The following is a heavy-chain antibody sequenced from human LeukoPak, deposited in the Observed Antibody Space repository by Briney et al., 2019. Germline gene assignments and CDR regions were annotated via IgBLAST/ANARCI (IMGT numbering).Heavy chain of an antibody. D-gene: IGHD6-13*01. V-gene: IGHV4-59*01. Sequence: PSETLSLTCTVSGGSISSYYWSWLRQPPGKGLEWIGYVYYSGTTNYNPSLKSRVTISVDTSKNQFSLKLSSVTAADTAVYYCARGVYIAAAQYGYWGQGTLVTVSS. CDR1: GGSISSYY. CDR3: ARGVYIAAAQYGY. CDR2: VYYSGTT. J-gene: IGHJ4*02.